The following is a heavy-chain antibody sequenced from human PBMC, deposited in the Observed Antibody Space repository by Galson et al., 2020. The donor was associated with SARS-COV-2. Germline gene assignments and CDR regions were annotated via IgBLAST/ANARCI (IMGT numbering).Heavy chain of an antibody. D-gene: IGHD2-21*01. CDR3: ARSYSPYYGMDV. Sequence: GGSLRLSCAASGFTSSSYGMHWVRQAPGKGLEWVAVIWYDGSNKYYADSVKGRFTISRDNSKNTLYLQMNSLRAEDTAVYYCARSYSPYYGMDVWGQGTTVTVSS. CDR2: IWYDGSNK. V-gene: IGHV3-33*01. J-gene: IGHJ6*02. CDR1: GFTSSSYG.